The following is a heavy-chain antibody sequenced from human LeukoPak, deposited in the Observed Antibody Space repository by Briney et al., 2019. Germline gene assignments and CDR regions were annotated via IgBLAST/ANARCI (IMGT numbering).Heavy chain of an antibody. V-gene: IGHV4-34*01. CDR2: INHSGST. D-gene: IGHD6-13*01. J-gene: IGHJ6*03. CDR3: ARIAAAGPYYYCYYYMDV. Sequence: SETLSLTCAVYGGSFSGYYWSWIRQPPGKGLEWIGEINHSGSTYYNPSLKSRVTISVDTSKNQFSLKLSSVTAADTAVYYCARIAAAGPYYYCYYYMDVWGKGTTVTVSS. CDR1: GGSFSGYY.